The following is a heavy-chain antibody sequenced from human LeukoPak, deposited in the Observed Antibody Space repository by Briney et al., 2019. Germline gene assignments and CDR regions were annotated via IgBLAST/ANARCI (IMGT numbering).Heavy chain of an antibody. CDR1: GYTFTSYA. Sequence: ASVKVSCKASGYTFTSYAMNWVRQAPGQGLEWMGIINPSGGSTSYAQKFQGRVTMTRDTSTSTVYMELSSLRSEDTAVYYCARARYFPYSSSTPGAFDIWGQGTMVTVSS. V-gene: IGHV1-46*01. CDR2: INPSGGST. CDR3: ARARYFPYSSSTPGAFDI. J-gene: IGHJ3*02. D-gene: IGHD6-13*01.